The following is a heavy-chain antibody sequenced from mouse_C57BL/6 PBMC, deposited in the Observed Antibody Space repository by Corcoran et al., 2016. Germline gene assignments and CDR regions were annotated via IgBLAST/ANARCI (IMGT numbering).Heavy chain of an antibody. CDR1: GYTFTDYY. J-gene: IGHJ3*01. D-gene: IGHD1-1*01. V-gene: IGHV1-26*01. CDR3: ARLLRFGFAY. CDR2: INPNNGGT. Sequence: EVQLQQSGPELVKPGASVKISCKASGYTFTDYYMNWVKQSHGKSLEWIGDINPNNGGTSYNQKFKGKATLTVDKSSSTAYMELRSLTSEDSAVYYCARLLRFGFAYWGQGTLVTVSA.